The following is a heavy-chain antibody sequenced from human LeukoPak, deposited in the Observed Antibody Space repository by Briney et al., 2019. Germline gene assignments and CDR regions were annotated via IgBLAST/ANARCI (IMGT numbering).Heavy chain of an antibody. CDR3: ARGLGSPTDY. CDR2: INDDGSTT. CDR1: GFTFRTSW. Sequence: GGSLRLSCAASGFTFRTSWMHWLRQAPGKGLVWVSRINDDGSTTIYADSVKGRFTISRDNDKSTLYLQMNSLRAEDTAVYYCARGLGSPTDYWGQGTLVTVSS. V-gene: IGHV3-74*01. J-gene: IGHJ4*02. D-gene: IGHD1-26*01.